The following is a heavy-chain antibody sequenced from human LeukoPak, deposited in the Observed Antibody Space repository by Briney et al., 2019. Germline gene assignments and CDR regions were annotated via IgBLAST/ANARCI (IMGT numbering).Heavy chain of an antibody. CDR2: IYYSGNA. V-gene: IGHV4-31*03. Sequence: SETLSLTCTVSGGSIRSGGYYWSWIRQHPGKGLEWTGYIYYSGNAYYNPSLKSRVTISVDTSKNQFSLKLSSVTAADTAVYYCARAGYDSSGYSTYYFDYWGQGTLVTVSS. CDR3: ARAGYDSSGYSTYYFDY. CDR1: GGSIRSGGYY. J-gene: IGHJ4*02. D-gene: IGHD3-22*01.